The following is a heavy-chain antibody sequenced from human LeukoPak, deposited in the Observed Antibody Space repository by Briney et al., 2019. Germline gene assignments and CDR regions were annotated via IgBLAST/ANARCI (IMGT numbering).Heavy chain of an antibody. Sequence: ASVKVSCKASGYTFTGYYMHWVRQAPGQGLEWMGWINPNSGGTNYAQKFQGWVTMTRDTSISTAYMELSSLRSEDTAVYYCASSASRYQHSTPYYYYGMDVWGQGTTVTVSS. CDR3: ASSASRYQHSTPYYYYGMDV. CDR2: INPNSGGT. V-gene: IGHV1-2*04. J-gene: IGHJ6*02. D-gene: IGHD2-2*01. CDR1: GYTFTGYY.